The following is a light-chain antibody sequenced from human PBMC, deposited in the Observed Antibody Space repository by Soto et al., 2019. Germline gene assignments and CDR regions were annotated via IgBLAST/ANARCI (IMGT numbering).Light chain of an antibody. CDR3: QQRSNWPRLT. J-gene: IGKJ4*01. CDR2: DAS. Sequence: EIVLTQSPATLSLSPGERATLSCRASQSVSSYLAWYQQKPGQAPRLLIYDASNRATGIPARFSGSGSGTDFTLTISSLEPEDFEVYSCQQRSNWPRLTFGGGTKVDIK. V-gene: IGKV3-11*01. CDR1: QSVSSY.